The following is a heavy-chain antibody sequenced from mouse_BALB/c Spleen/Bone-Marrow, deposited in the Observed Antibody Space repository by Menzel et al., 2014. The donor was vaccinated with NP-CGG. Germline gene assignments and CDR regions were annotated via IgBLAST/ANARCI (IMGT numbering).Heavy chain of an antibody. Sequence: EVQRVESGAELVKPGASVKLPCTASGFNIKDTYMHWVKQRPEQGLEWIGRIDPANGNTKYDPKFQGKATITADTSSNTAYLQLSSLTSGDTAVYYCASYVYGYYFDYWGQSTTLTVSS. J-gene: IGHJ2*01. D-gene: IGHD2-2*01. V-gene: IGHV14-3*02. CDR2: IDPANGNT. CDR1: GFNIKDTY. CDR3: ASYVYGYYFDY.